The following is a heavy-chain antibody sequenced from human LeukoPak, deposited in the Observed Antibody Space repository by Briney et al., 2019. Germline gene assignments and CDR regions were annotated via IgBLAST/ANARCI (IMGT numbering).Heavy chain of an antibody. CDR3: ARDYDLGEGGDY. V-gene: IGHV3-23*01. D-gene: IGHD3-3*01. CDR1: GFTFSSYA. CDR2: ISGSGGST. J-gene: IGHJ4*02. Sequence: GGSLRLSCAASGFTFSSYAMSWVRQAPGKGLEWVSAISGSGGSTYYADSVKGRFTISRDNSKNTLYLQMNSLRAEDTAVYYCARDYDLGEGGDYWGQGTLVTVSS.